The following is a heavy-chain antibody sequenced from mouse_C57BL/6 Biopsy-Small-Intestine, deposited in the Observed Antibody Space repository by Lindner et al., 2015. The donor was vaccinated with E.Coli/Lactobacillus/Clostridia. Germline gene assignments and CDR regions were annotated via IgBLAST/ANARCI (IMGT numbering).Heavy chain of an antibody. J-gene: IGHJ3*01. D-gene: IGHD4-1*01. CDR1: GFTFSSYA. CDR2: ISDGGSYT. CDR3: AREGSGKGAWFAY. Sequence: VQLQESGGGLVKPGGSLKLSCAASGFTFSSYAMSWVRQTPEKRLEWVATISDGGSYTYYPDNVKGRFTISRDNAKNNLYLQMSHLKSEDTAMYYCAREGSGKGAWFAYWGQGTLVTVSA. V-gene: IGHV5-4*01.